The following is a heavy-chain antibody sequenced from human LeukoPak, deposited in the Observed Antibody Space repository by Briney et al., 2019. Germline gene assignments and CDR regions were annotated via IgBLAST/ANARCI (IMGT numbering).Heavy chain of an antibody. CDR1: GGSISSGSYY. V-gene: IGHV4-61*02. D-gene: IGHD3-10*01. Sequence: SETLSLTCTVSGGSISSGSYYWSWIRQPPGKGLEWIGRIYTSGSTNYNPSLKSRVTISVDTSKNQFSLKLSSVTAADTAVYYCARDRGEFDYWGQGTLVTVSS. CDR2: IYTSGST. J-gene: IGHJ4*02. CDR3: ARDRGEFDY.